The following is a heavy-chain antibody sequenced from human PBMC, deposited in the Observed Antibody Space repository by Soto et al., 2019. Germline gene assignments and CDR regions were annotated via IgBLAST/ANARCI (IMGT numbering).Heavy chain of an antibody. Sequence: EVQLVESGGGLVQPGRSLRLSCAASGFTFDDYAMHWVPQAPGKGLEWVSGISWNSGSIGYADSVKGRFTISRDNAKNSLYLQMNSLRAEDTALYYCAKARGLVLSFYFDSWGQGTLVTVSS. D-gene: IGHD6-19*01. V-gene: IGHV3-9*01. CDR1: GFTFDDYA. CDR3: AKARGLVLSFYFDS. J-gene: IGHJ4*02. CDR2: ISWNSGSI.